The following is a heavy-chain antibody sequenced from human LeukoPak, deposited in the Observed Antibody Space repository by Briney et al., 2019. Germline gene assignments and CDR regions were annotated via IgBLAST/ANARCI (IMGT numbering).Heavy chain of an antibody. Sequence: ASVKVSCKASGYTLTSYYMHWVRQAPGQGLEWMGIINPSGGSTSYAQKFQGRVTMTRDMSTSTVYMELSSLSSEDTAVYYCASRGYCSSTGCYVPLDYWGQGTLVTVSS. J-gene: IGHJ4*02. CDR1: GYTLTSYY. V-gene: IGHV1-46*01. D-gene: IGHD2-2*01. CDR3: ASRGYCSSTGCYVPLDY. CDR2: INPSGGST.